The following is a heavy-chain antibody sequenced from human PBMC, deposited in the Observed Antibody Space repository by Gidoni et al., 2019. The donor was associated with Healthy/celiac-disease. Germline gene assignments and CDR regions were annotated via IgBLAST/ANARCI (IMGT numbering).Heavy chain of an antibody. CDR2: ISGSGGST. V-gene: IGHV3-23*01. J-gene: IGHJ6*02. CDR3: AKLKGLYGSGSYVVVYGMDV. D-gene: IGHD3-10*01. CDR1: GFTFSSYA. Sequence: GLVQPGGSLRLSCAASGFTFSSYAMSWVRQAPGKGLEWVSAISGSGGSTYYADSVKGRFTISRDNSKNTLYLQMNSLRAEDTAVYYCAKLKGLYGSGSYVVVYGMDVWGQGTTVTVSS.